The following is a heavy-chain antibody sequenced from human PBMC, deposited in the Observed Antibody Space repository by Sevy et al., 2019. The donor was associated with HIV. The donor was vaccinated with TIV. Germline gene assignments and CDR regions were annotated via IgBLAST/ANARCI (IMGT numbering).Heavy chain of an antibody. CDR2: ISYDGINK. CDR1: GLSVTNNG. CDR3: AKDFTGFYGMDV. V-gene: IGHV3-30*18. Sequence: GGSLRLSCEDSGLSVTNNGMHWVRQAPGKGLEWVAVISYDGINKYYGDSVKGRFIISRDRSKNTLYLQMNILRIEDTAVYYCAKDFTGFYGMDVWGQGTTVTVSS. J-gene: IGHJ6*02. D-gene: IGHD3-9*01.